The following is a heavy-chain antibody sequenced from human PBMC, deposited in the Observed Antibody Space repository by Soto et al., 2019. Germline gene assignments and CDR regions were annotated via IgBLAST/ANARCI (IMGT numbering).Heavy chain of an antibody. D-gene: IGHD1-26*01. CDR2: IYHSGRT. CDR3: ARDRPAYGSHFAY. CDR1: GGAGSSDDW. V-gene: IGHV4-4*02. J-gene: IGHJ4*02. Sequence: QVQLKESGPGVVKPSGTLSLTCAASGGAGSSDDWWSWVRLPPGKGLEWIGEIYHSGRTNYNPSLKGRVTISLDKSKSQLSLILASETAADTAVYYCARDRPAYGSHFAYCGQGTVVTASS.